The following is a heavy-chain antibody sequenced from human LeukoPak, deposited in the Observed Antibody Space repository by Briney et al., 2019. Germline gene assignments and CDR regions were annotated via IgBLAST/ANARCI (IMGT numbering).Heavy chain of an antibody. CDR3: ARGLTTIFGVVMNWFDP. Sequence: GASVKVSCKASGYTFTGYYMHWVRQAPGQGLEWMGWINPNSGGTNYAQKFQGRVTMTRDTSISTAYMELSRLRSDDTAVYYCARGLTTIFGVVMNWFDPWGQGTLVTVSS. J-gene: IGHJ5*02. CDR1: GYTFTGYY. V-gene: IGHV1-2*02. CDR2: INPNSGGT. D-gene: IGHD3-3*01.